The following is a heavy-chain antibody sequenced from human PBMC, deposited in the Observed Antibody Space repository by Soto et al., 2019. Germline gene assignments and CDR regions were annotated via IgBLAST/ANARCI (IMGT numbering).Heavy chain of an antibody. D-gene: IGHD5-12*01. Sequence: EVQLVESGGGLIQPGGSLRLSCVVSGFTVSSSNYMSWVCQAPGKGLEWVSVIYTGGTTYYADSVKGRFTISRDNSKNTLYLQMNSLRAEDTAVYYCHGYGYWGQGTLVTVSS. CDR3: HGYGY. CDR2: IYTGGTT. V-gene: IGHV3-53*01. CDR1: GFTVSSSNY. J-gene: IGHJ4*02.